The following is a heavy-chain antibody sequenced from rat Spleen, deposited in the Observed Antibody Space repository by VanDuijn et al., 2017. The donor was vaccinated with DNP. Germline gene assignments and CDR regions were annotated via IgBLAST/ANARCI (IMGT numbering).Heavy chain of an antibody. D-gene: IGHD4-1*01. Sequence: QVQLKDSGPGLVQPSQTLSLTCTVSGFSLTNYHVHWVRQPPGKGLEWMGRIQSGGNTDYNSALKSRLSISRDTSQSQVFLRMNSLQSEDTATYYCARDWDGYNIDYWGQGVMVTVSS. V-gene: IGHV2-27*01. CDR3: ARDWDGYNIDY. CDR2: IQSGGNT. CDR1: GFSLTNYH. J-gene: IGHJ2*01.